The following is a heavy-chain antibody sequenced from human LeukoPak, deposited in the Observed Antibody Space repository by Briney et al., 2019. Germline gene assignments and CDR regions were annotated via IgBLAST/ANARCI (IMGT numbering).Heavy chain of an antibody. Sequence: SQTLSLTCAVSGGSISSGGYSWSWIRQPPGKGLEWIGYIYHSGSTYYNPSLKSRVTISVDRSKNQFSLKLSSVTAADTAVYYCARSSGAGAFDSWGQGTMVTVSS. CDR3: ARSSGAGAFDS. CDR1: GGSISSGGYS. D-gene: IGHD1-26*01. CDR2: IYHSGST. V-gene: IGHV4-30-2*01. J-gene: IGHJ3*02.